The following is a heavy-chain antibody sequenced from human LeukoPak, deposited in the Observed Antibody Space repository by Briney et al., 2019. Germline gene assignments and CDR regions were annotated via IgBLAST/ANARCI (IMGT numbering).Heavy chain of an antibody. CDR3: ARDNSGWSVDY. Sequence: ASVKVSCKASGYTCTSYYMHWVRQAPGQGLEWMGIINPSGGSTSYAQKLQGRVSMTLDTSTSTVYMELNSLESEDTAMYYCARDNSGWSVDYWGQGTLVTVTS. V-gene: IGHV1-46*04. D-gene: IGHD6-19*01. CDR2: INPSGGST. J-gene: IGHJ4*02. CDR1: GYTCTSYY.